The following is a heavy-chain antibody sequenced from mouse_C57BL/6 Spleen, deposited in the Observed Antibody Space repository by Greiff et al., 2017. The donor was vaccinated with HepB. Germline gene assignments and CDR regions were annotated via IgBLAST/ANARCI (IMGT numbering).Heavy chain of an antibody. CDR2: ISGGGGNT. CDR1: GFTFSSYT. D-gene: IGHD1-1*01. CDR3: ASSLLLRARGYAMDY. J-gene: IGHJ4*01. Sequence: EVKVVESGGGLVKPGGSLKLSCAASGFTFSSYTMSWVRQTPEKRLEWVATISGGGGNTYYPDSVKGRFTISRDNAKNTLYLQMSSLRSEDTALYYCASSLLLRARGYAMDYWGQGTSVTVSS. V-gene: IGHV5-9*01.